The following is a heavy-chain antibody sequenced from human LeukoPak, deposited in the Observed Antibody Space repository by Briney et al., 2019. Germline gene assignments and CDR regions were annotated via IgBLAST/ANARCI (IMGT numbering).Heavy chain of an antibody. Sequence: GGSLRLSCAASGFTFSSYSMNWVRQAPGKGLEWVSFILYDGSNKYYADSVKGRFTISRDNSKNTLYLQMNSLRAEDTAVYYCAKEAGDYDILTGYENFDYWGQGTLVTVSS. CDR1: GFTFSSYS. V-gene: IGHV3-30*02. J-gene: IGHJ4*02. D-gene: IGHD3-9*01. CDR3: AKEAGDYDILTGYENFDY. CDR2: ILYDGSNK.